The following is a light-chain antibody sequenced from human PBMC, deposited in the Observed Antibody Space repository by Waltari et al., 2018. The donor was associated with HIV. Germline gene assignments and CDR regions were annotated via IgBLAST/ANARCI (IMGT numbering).Light chain of an antibody. J-gene: IGLJ3*02. CDR3: QSYDTSLSARV. Sequence: QSVLTQPHSVSGAPGQSVTISCTGSSSTIGAGYDVHWYQQCPRRAPKLLLYGNNNRPSGVPDRFSASKFGASVYLAITGLQPDDEADYYCQSYDTSLSARVFGGGTKLTVL. CDR1: SSTIGAGYD. CDR2: GNN. V-gene: IGLV1-40*01.